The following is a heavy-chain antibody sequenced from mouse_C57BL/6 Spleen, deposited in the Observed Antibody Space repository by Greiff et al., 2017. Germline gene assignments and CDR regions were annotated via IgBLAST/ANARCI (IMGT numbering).Heavy chain of an antibody. D-gene: IGHD1-1*01. CDR3: ARGSNYYGSRYYFDY. Sequence: QVQLQQPGAELVRPGTSVKMSCKASGYTFTNYWIGWAKQRPGHGLEWIGDIYPGGGYTNYNEKFKGKATLTADKSSSTAYMQFSSLTSEDSAIYYCARGSNYYGSRYYFDYWGQGTTLTVSS. CDR1: GYTFTNYW. J-gene: IGHJ2*01. CDR2: IYPGGGYT. V-gene: IGHV1-63*01.